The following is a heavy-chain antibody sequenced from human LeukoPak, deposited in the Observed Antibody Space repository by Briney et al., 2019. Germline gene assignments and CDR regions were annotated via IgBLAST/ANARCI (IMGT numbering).Heavy chain of an antibody. Sequence: ASVKVSCKASGYTFTSYDINWVRQATGQGLEWMRWMNPNSGNTGYAQKFQGRVTMTRNTSISTAYMELSSLRSEDTAVYYCASYSSSSLYYYYGMDVWGQGTTVTVSS. CDR2: MNPNSGNT. CDR3: ASYSSSSLYYYYGMDV. D-gene: IGHD6-6*01. J-gene: IGHJ6*02. CDR1: GYTFTSYD. V-gene: IGHV1-8*01.